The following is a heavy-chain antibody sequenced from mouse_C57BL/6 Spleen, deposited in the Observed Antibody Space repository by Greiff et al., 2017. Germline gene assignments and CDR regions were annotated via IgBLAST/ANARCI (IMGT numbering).Heavy chain of an antibody. D-gene: IGHD1-1*01. V-gene: IGHV1-52*01. CDR2: IDPSDSET. CDR3: ARSDYYVSSQPFDY. CDR1: GYTFTSYW. Sequence: QVQLQQPGAELVRPGSSVKLSCKASGYTFTSYWMHWVKQRPIQGLEWIGNIDPSDSETHYNQKFKDKATLTVDKSSSTAYMQLSSLTSEDSAVYYCARSDYYVSSQPFDYWGQGTTLTVSS. J-gene: IGHJ2*01.